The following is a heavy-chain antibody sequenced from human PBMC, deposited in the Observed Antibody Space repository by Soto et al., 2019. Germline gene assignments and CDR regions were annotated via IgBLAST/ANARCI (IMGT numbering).Heavy chain of an antibody. CDR2: ISAYNGNT. V-gene: IGHV1-18*01. CDR3: ARDRTTGTPEGGAFAI. CDR1: CYTVTSYG. J-gene: IGHJ3*02. Sequence: QVQLVQSGAEGKKPGASVKVSCKASCYTVTSYGISWVRQAPGQELEWMGWISAYNGNTNYAQKLQGRVTMTTDTSTSTAYMELRSLRSDDTAVYYCARDRTTGTPEGGAFAIWGHGTMVTVSS. D-gene: IGHD1-1*01.